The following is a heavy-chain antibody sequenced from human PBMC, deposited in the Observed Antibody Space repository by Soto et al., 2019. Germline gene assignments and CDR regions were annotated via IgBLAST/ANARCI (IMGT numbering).Heavy chain of an antibody. CDR1: GLPRKTSGEG. Sequence: RSLGHDCRSWGLPRKTSGEGVGGIRQPPGKALERHALMYWDDDTRYSPSLKSTLTITKDISKIPVVLTMSNLDPVDTSTYCCAHRGYSTTVDHWGQGTLVTVSS. D-gene: IGHD6-13*01. J-gene: IGHJ4*02. CDR2: MYWDDDT. V-gene: IGHV2-5*02. CDR3: AHRGYSTTVDH.